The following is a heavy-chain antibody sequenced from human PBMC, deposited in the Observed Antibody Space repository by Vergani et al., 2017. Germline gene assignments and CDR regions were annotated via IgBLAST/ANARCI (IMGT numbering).Heavy chain of an antibody. J-gene: IGHJ4*02. CDR3: AKEGGGYCSGGTCYPEY. CDR2: ISGSGGST. Sequence: ELYLLESGGGLVHPGGSLRLSCAASEFTFNTYAMNWVRQAPGKRLEWVSAISGSGGSTYYADSVKGRFTISRDNSKNTLYLQMNSLRAEDTAVYYCAKEGGGYCSGGTCYPEYWGQGTLVIVSS. V-gene: IGHV3-23*01. CDR1: EFTFNTYA. D-gene: IGHD2-15*01.